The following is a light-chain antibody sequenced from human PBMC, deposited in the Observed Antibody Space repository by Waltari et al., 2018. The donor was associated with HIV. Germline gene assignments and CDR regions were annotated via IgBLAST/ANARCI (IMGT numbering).Light chain of an antibody. Sequence: EILMTQSPATLTVPRGERVTLSCRASQSVSSDLAWYRQKPGQAPRLLIYNASTRATGLPARFSGSGSGTEFTLTISSLQSEDFAFYYCQQYNNWPPWTFGQGTKVEIK. V-gene: IGKV3-15*01. CDR1: QSVSSD. CDR3: QQYNNWPPWT. J-gene: IGKJ1*01. CDR2: NAS.